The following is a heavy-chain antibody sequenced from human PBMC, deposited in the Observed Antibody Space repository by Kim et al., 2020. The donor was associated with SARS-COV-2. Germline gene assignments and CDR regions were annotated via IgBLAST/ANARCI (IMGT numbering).Heavy chain of an antibody. D-gene: IGHD6-13*01. CDR3: TSWGAGNY. V-gene: IGHV3-7*01. J-gene: IGHJ4*02. CDR2: IKRDGSEK. CDR1: GFTFSNYW. Sequence: GGSLRLSCAASGFTFSNYWMSWVRQAPGKGLEWVANIKRDGSEKYYVDSVRGRFTISRDNAQNSLFLQMNGLRVEDTAVYYCTSWGAGNYWGPGTLVTVSS.